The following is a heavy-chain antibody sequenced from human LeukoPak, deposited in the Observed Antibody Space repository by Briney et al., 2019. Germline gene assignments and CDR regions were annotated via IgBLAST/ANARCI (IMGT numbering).Heavy chain of an antibody. V-gene: IGHV4-39*07. CDR2: IYYSGST. J-gene: IGHJ6*02. Sequence: SETLSLTCIVSGGSISSGTYYWGWIRQPPGKGLEWIGSIYYSGSTYYNPSLKSRVTISVDTSKNQFSLKLSSVTAADTAVYYCAREGLAAAGSRGNSGMDVWGQGTTVTVSS. CDR1: GGSISSGTYY. D-gene: IGHD6-13*01. CDR3: AREGLAAAGSRGNSGMDV.